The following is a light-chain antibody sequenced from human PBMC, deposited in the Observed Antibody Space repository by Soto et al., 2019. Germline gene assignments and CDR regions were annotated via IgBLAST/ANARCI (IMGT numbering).Light chain of an antibody. V-gene: IGKV1-5*02. J-gene: IGKJ4*01. CDR1: QNIRRW. Sequence: DIQMTQSPSTLSASVGDTVTIICRASQNIRRWLAWYQQKPGKAPKLLIYDASTLESGVPSRFRGSGSGTEFTLTITSLLPDDFATYSCQQYNSYPLTFCGGATVEIK. CDR2: DAS. CDR3: QQYNSYPLT.